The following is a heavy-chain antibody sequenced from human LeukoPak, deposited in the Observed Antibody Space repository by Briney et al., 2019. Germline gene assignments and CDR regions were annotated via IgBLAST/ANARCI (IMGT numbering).Heavy chain of an antibody. CDR2: IYYSGST. J-gene: IGHJ4*02. D-gene: IGHD6-13*01. V-gene: IGHV4-59*01. CDR3: ARDEAAAGHEIFDY. Sequence: SETLSLTCTVSGGSISSYYWSWIRQPPGKGLEWIGYIYYSGSTNYNPSLKSRVTISVDTSKNQFPLKLSSVTAADTAVYYCARDEAAAGHEIFDYWGQGTLVTVSS. CDR1: GGSISSYY.